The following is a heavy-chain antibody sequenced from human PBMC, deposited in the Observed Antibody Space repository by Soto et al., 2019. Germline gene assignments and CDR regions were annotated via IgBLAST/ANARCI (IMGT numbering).Heavy chain of an antibody. CDR3: ARDHYDSSGLYYFHY. CDR1: GGTFSSYA. J-gene: IGHJ4*02. CDR2: IIPIFGTA. V-gene: IGHV1-69*13. D-gene: IGHD3-22*01. Sequence: ASVKVSCKASGGTFSSYAISWVRQAPGQGLEWMGGIIPIFGTANYAQKFQGRVTITADESTSTAYMELRSLGSEDTAVYYCARDHYDSSGLYYFHYWGQGTMVTVYS.